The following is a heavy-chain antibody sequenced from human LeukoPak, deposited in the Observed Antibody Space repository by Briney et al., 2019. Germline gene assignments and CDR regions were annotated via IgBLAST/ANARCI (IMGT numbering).Heavy chain of an antibody. J-gene: IGHJ3*02. Sequence: SETLSLTCTVSGGSISSGDYYWSWIRQPPGKGLEWIGYIYYSGSTYYNPSLKSRVTISVDPSKTQFSLQLSSVTAADTAVYYCARDSLLAGAFDIWGQGTMVTVSS. V-gene: IGHV4-30-4*01. D-gene: IGHD3-9*01. CDR1: GGSISSGDYY. CDR3: ARDSLLAGAFDI. CDR2: IYYSGST.